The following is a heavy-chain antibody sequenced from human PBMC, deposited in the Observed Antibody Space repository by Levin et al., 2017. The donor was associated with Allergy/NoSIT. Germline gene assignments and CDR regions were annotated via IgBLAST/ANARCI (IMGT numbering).Heavy chain of an antibody. CDR3: ARDGAYMVRGVLTRVCAFDS. Sequence: PGGSLRLSCAASGFTFSDYYMSWIRQAPGKGLEWVSYISSSSSYTNYPDSVKGRFTISRDNAKNSLYLQMNSLRAEDTAVYYCARDGAYMVRGVLTRVCAFDSWGQGTTVTVSS. CDR1: GFTFSDYY. CDR2: ISSSSSYT. V-gene: IGHV3-11*05. D-gene: IGHD3-10*01. J-gene: IGHJ3*02.